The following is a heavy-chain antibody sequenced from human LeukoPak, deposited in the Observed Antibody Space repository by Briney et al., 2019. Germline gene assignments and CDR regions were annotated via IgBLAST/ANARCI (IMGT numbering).Heavy chain of an antibody. CDR1: GGSISSGDYY. D-gene: IGHD6-25*01. CDR3: ARVAAHWFDP. CDR2: VYYRGNT. Sequence: SQTLSLTCTVSGGSISSGDYYWSWISQSPAKGLEWIGFVYYRGNTYYNPSLKGRITISIETVKNQFSLRLSSVTAADTAVYYCARVAAHWFDPWGQGTLVTVSS. V-gene: IGHV4-30-4*01. J-gene: IGHJ5*02.